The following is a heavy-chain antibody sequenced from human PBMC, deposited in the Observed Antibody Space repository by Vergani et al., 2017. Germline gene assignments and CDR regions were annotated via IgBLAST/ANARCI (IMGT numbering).Heavy chain of an antibody. D-gene: IGHD2-8*01. CDR1: GFTFSNAW. V-gene: IGHV3-15*01. J-gene: IGHJ4*02. Sequence: EVQLVESGGGLVKPGGSLRLSCAASGFTFSNAWMSWVRQAPGKGLEWVGRIKSKTDGGTTDYAAPVKGRFTISSDDSKNTLYLQMNSLKTEDAAVYYCTTDLRFVPLDYWGQGTLVTVSS. CDR3: TTDLRFVPLDY. CDR2: IKSKTDGGTT.